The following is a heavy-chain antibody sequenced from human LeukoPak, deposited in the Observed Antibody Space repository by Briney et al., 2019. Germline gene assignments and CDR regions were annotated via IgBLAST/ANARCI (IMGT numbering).Heavy chain of an antibody. Sequence: AGGSLRLSCAASGFTFSDYYMSWIRQAPGKGLEWVSYISSSGSTIYYADSVKGRFTISRDNSENTLYLRMNSLRAEDTAVYYCAKESCSSRCNFDYWGQGTLVTVSS. J-gene: IGHJ4*02. CDR2: ISSSGSTI. D-gene: IGHD2-2*01. V-gene: IGHV3-11*01. CDR3: AKESCSSRCNFDY. CDR1: GFTFSDYY.